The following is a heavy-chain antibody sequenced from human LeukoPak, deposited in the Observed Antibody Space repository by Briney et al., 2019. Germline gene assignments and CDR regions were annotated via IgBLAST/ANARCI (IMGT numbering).Heavy chain of an antibody. CDR1: GFTFSSYA. Sequence: GGSLRLSCAASGFTFSSYAMRWVSQPPGKGLEWVSALSDSGGTTYYGDSVKGRFTISRDNSKSTLYVQMNSLRAEDTAVYYWAKSEYNTAMVLRHLYYWGQGTLVTVSS. J-gene: IGHJ4*02. V-gene: IGHV3-23*01. CDR2: LSDSGGTT. CDR3: AKSEYNTAMVLRHLYY. D-gene: IGHD5-18*01.